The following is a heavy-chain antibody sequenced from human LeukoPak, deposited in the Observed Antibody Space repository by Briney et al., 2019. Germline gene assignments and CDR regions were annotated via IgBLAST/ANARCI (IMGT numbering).Heavy chain of an antibody. V-gene: IGHV3-30*02. Sequence: GGSLRLSCAASGFTFSSYGMHWVRQAPGKGLEWVAFIRYDGSNKYYADSVKGRFTISRDNSKNTLYLQMNSLRAEDTAVYYCARVTTVYRDEEPHYNWFDPWGQGTLVTVSS. D-gene: IGHD4-17*01. CDR1: GFTFSSYG. CDR2: IRYDGSNK. J-gene: IGHJ5*02. CDR3: ARVTTVYRDEEPHYNWFDP.